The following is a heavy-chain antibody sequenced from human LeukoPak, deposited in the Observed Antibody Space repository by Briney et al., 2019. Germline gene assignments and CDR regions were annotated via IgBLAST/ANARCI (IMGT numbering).Heavy chain of an antibody. Sequence: SGGSLRLSCAASGFTFSNAWMSWVRQAPGKGLEWVGRIKSKTDGGTTDYAAPVKGRFTISRDDSKNTLYLQMNSLKTEDTAVYYCARAPRSMAPDYWGQGTLVTVSS. CDR3: ARAPRSMAPDY. D-gene: IGHD1-26*01. CDR2: IKSKTDGGTT. J-gene: IGHJ4*02. CDR1: GFTFSNAW. V-gene: IGHV3-15*01.